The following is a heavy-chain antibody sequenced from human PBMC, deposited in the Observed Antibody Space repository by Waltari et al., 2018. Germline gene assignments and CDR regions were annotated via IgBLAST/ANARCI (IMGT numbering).Heavy chain of an antibody. CDR2: IRYDGSNK. CDR3: AKDIAADSVYYYYGMDV. J-gene: IGHJ6*02. CDR1: GFTFSSYG. Sequence: QVQLMESGGGVVQPGGSLRLSCAASGFTFSSYGMHWVRQDPGQGLAWVAFIRYDGSNKYYADSVKGRFTISRDNSKNTLYLQMNSLRAEDTAVYYCAKDIAADSVYYYYGMDVWGQGTTVTVSS. V-gene: IGHV3-30*02. D-gene: IGHD6-13*01.